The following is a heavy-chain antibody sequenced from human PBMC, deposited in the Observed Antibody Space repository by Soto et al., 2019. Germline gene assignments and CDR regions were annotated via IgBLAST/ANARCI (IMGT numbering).Heavy chain of an antibody. J-gene: IGHJ3*02. CDR3: EKPSTVVTYYDAFDI. V-gene: IGHV3-23*01. D-gene: IGHD4-17*01. CDR2: ISGSGGST. Sequence: EVQLLESGGGLVQPGGSLRLSCAASGITVSSYAMNWVRQAPGKGLEWVSGISGSGGSTYYADSVKGRFTISRDNSKNTLYLQMNSLRVEDTAVYYCEKPSTVVTYYDAFDIWGQGTMVTVSS. CDR1: GITVSSYA.